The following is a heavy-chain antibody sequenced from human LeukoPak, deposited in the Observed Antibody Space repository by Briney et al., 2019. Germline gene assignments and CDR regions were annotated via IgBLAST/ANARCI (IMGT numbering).Heavy chain of an antibody. J-gene: IGHJ6*03. CDR2: INHSGIT. V-gene: IGHV4-38-2*02. D-gene: IGHD3-22*01. CDR3: ARSSEGRYYYDSSGFSYYYYYMDV. Sequence: PSETLSLTCTVSGYSISNGYYWGWIRQPPGKGLEWIGEINHSGITNYNPSLKSRVTISVDTSKNQFSLKVNSVTAADTAVYYCARSSEGRYYYDSSGFSYYYYYMDVWGKGTTVTISS. CDR1: GYSISNGYY.